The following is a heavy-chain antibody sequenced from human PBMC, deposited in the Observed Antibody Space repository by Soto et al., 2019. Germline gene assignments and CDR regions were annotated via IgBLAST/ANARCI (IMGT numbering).Heavy chain of an antibody. J-gene: IGHJ6*02. CDR2: IVVGSGNT. CDR1: AFTFTSSA. Sequence: SVKVSFKASAFTFTSSAVHWGRQARVQRLEWIGWIVVGSGNTNYAQKFQERVTITRDMSTSTAYMELSSLRSEDTAVYYCAAGIAAAGTYYYYGMDVWGQGTKVTVSS. D-gene: IGHD6-13*01. CDR3: AAGIAAAGTYYYYGMDV. V-gene: IGHV1-58*01.